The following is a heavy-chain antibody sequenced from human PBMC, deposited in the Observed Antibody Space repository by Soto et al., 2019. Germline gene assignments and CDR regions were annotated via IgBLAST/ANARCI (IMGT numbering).Heavy chain of an antibody. J-gene: IGHJ3*02. V-gene: IGHV3-7*05. CDR1: GFTFSTYW. Sequence: EVQLVESGGGLGQPGASLRLSCASSGFTFSTYWMTWVRQVPGKGLEWVANSKQDGSKTNYVDSVQGRFTISRDNANNDLYLQMYSLRFEDAAVYSCARVHSPKYGTYWDDAFDIWGQGSVVTVSS. CDR3: ARVHSPKYGTYWDDAFDI. CDR2: SKQDGSKT. D-gene: IGHD6-6*01.